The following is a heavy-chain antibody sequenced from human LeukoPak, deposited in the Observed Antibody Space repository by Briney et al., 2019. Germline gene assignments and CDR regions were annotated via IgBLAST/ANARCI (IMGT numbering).Heavy chain of an antibody. D-gene: IGHD3-22*01. CDR2: IKSKTDGGTT. Sequence: PGGSLRLSCAASGFTFSNAWMSWVRQAPGKGLEWVGRIKSKTDGGTTDYAAPVKGRFTISRDNAKNSLYLQMNSLRAEDTAVYYCARAVSGYYGYWGQGTLVTVSS. J-gene: IGHJ4*02. V-gene: IGHV3-15*01. CDR1: GFTFSNAW. CDR3: ARAVSGYYGY.